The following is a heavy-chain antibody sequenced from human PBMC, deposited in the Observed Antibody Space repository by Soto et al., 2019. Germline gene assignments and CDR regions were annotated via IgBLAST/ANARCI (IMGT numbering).Heavy chain of an antibody. J-gene: IGHJ4*02. CDR1: GYTFTSYG. D-gene: IGHD3-3*01. CDR2: ISAYNGNT. CDR3: ARVGYDFWSGYYLWDFDY. Sequence: GASVKVSCKASGYTFTSYGISCVRQAPGQGLEWMGWISAYNGNTNYAQKLQGRVTMTTDTSTSTAYMELRSLRSDDTAVYYCARVGYDFWSGYYLWDFDYWGQGTLVTVSS. V-gene: IGHV1-18*01.